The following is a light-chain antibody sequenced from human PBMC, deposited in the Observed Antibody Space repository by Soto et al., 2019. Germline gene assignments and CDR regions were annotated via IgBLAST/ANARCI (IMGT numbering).Light chain of an antibody. V-gene: IGKV1-27*01. J-gene: IGKJ3*01. CDR2: AAS. Sequence: DIPMTQSPSSLSASVGDRVTITCRASQGINNYVAWYQQKPGKPPKLLIYAASTLHAGVPSRFSGSGSGTDFTLTINSLQPDDVATYSYQKYSSVPVFGPGTKVDIK. CDR1: QGINNY. CDR3: QKYSSVPV.